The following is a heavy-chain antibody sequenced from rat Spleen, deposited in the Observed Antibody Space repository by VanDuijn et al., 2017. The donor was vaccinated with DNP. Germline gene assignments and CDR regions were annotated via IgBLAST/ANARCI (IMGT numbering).Heavy chain of an antibody. CDR3: SRDRQVRGAYYGMDA. CDR2: ISSGGDT. J-gene: IGHJ4*01. D-gene: IGHD4-3*01. V-gene: IGHV2S12*01. CDR1: GYSLTSYG. Sequence: VQLKESGPGLAQPSQTLSLTCTVSGYSLTSYGVSWARQPPGKGLEWITTISSGGDTDYNSALKSRLSISRDTSKNQVFLKMNSLQIEDTAIYFCSRDRQVRGAYYGMDAWGQGTSVTVSS.